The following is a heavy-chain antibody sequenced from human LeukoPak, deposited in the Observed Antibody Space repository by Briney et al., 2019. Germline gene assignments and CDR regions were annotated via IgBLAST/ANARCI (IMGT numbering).Heavy chain of an antibody. CDR2: ISSSSSYI. D-gene: IGHD2-21*01. CDR1: GFTLSSYS. Sequence: GGSLRLSCAASGFTLSSYSMSWVRQAPGKGLEWVSSISSSSSYIYYADSVKGRFTISRDNSKNTLYLQMNSLRAEDTAVYYCAKELLWGQGTLVTVSS. V-gene: IGHV3-21*01. J-gene: IGHJ4*02. CDR3: AKELL.